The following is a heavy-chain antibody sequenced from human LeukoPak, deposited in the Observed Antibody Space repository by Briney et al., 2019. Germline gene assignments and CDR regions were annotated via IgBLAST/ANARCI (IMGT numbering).Heavy chain of an antibody. J-gene: IGHJ4*02. Sequence: GGSLRLSCAASGFTFSSYSMYWVRQAPGKGLEWVSSISSSSSYIYYADSVKGRFTISRDNAKNSLYLQMNSLRAEDTAVYYCARDYYDSSGYSRIFDYWGQGTLVTVSS. V-gene: IGHV3-21*01. CDR1: GFTFSSYS. D-gene: IGHD3-22*01. CDR2: ISSSSSYI. CDR3: ARDYYDSSGYSRIFDY.